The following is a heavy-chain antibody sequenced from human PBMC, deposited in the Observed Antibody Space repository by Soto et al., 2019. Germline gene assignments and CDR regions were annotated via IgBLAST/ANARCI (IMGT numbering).Heavy chain of an antibody. Sequence: SVKVSCKASGGTFSSYAISWVRQAPGQGLEWMGGIIPIFGTANYAQKFQGRVTITADKSTGTAYMELSSLRSEDTAVYYCAREGGGGYSYGTPGNWFDPWGQGTLVTVSS. V-gene: IGHV1-69*06. J-gene: IGHJ5*02. CDR1: GGTFSSYA. CDR3: AREGGGGYSYGTPGNWFDP. D-gene: IGHD5-18*01. CDR2: IIPIFGTA.